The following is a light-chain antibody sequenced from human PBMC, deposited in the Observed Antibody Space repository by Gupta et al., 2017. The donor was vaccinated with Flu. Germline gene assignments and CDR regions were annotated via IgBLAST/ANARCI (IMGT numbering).Light chain of an antibody. J-gene: IGLJ3*02. CDR2: EVS. CDR3: SSYTSSSLWV. V-gene: IGLV2-14*01. CDR1: SSDVGGYNY. Sequence: QSALTRPASVSGSPGQSNTISCTGTSSDVGGYNYVSWYQQHPGKAPKLMIYEVSNRPSGVSNRFSGSKPGNTASLTISGLQAEDEADYYCSSYTSSSLWVFGGGTKLTVL.